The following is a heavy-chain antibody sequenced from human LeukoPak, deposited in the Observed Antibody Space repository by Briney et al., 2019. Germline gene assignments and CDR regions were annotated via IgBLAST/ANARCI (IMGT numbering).Heavy chain of an antibody. D-gene: IGHD6-19*01. V-gene: IGHV1-46*01. J-gene: IGHJ2*01. CDR3: ARAKRPSSSGWNWYFDL. CDR2: INPSGGST. Sequence: GASVKVSCKASGYTFTSYYMHWVRQAPGQGLEWMGIINPSGGSTSYAQKFQGRVTMTRDTSTSTVYMELSSLRSEDTAVYYCARAKRPSSSGWNWYFDLWGRGTLVTVSS. CDR1: GYTFTSYY.